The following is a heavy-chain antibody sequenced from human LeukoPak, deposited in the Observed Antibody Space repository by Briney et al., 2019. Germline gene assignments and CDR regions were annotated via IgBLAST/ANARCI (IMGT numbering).Heavy chain of an antibody. Sequence: KASETLSLTCSVPIDSITSYYWSWIRQPPGKGMEWIGFIYHSGNTNSNPSLTTRVTMSVDTSKTQITLRLSSVTAADTAVYYCARMIVGSTVLGFDYWGQGTLVTVSS. CDR1: IDSITSYY. CDR2: IYHSGNT. V-gene: IGHV4-59*01. CDR3: ARMIVGSTVLGFDY. D-gene: IGHD3/OR15-3a*01. J-gene: IGHJ4*02.